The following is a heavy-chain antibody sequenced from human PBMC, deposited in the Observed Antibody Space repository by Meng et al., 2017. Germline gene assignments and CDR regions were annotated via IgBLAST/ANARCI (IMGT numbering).Heavy chain of an antibody. CDR1: GGTFSSYA. CDR3: ALCTFYFSGSYRQHFDY. D-gene: IGHD3-16*02. V-gene: IGHV1-69*17. J-gene: IGHJ4*02. Sequence: HVQLVQSAAQVTEAGSPFHVSSRASGGTFSSYAISFMRQAPGQGLECMGWIVPIFAIANYSQKFQVRVTITVYKSTSTAYSELSILRSADTAVYYCALCTFYFSGSYRQHFDYWGQGTLVTVSS. CDR2: IVPIFAIA.